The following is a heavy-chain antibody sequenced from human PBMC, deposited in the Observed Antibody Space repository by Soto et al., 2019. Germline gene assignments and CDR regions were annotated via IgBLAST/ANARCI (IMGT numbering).Heavy chain of an antibody. Sequence: PGWSLRLSCVASVFSFSNYNMNWVRQAPGKGLEWVSYITDSSDTVHYADSVRGRFTISRDNAESSLYLQMNSLRDEDTAVYFCARDFGHGHYLDYWGRGTLVTVSS. V-gene: IGHV3-48*02. CDR3: ARDFGHGHYLDY. CDR2: ITDSSDTV. CDR1: VFSFSNYN. D-gene: IGHD3-3*01. J-gene: IGHJ4*02.